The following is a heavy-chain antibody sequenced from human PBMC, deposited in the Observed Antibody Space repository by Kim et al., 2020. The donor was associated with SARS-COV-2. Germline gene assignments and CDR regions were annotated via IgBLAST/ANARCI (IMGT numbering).Heavy chain of an antibody. CDR2: GNGDS. D-gene: IGHD3-10*01. CDR3: ARELRSGY. J-gene: IGHJ4*02. Sequence: GNGDSTYSQKFQSRVTITRDTSASTAYMVLSGLRSEDMAVYYCARELRSGYWGQGTLVTVSS. V-gene: IGHV1-3*01.